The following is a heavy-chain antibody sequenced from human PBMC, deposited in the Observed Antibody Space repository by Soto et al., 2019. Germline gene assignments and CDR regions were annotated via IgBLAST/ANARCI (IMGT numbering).Heavy chain of an antibody. CDR1: GFTFSSYC. V-gene: IGHV3-74*01. CDR2: INSDGSST. Sequence: PGGSLRLSCAASGFTFSSYCMHWVRQAPGKGLVWVSRINSDGSSTSYADSVKGRFTISRDNAKNTLYLQMNSLRAEDTAVYYCARTITDYDFWSGYHKGDAFDIWGQGTMVTVSS. D-gene: IGHD3-3*01. CDR3: ARTITDYDFWSGYHKGDAFDI. J-gene: IGHJ3*02.